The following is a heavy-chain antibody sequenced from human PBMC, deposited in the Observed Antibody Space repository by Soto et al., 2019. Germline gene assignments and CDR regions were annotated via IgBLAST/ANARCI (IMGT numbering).Heavy chain of an antibody. CDR3: AKGKSVPVVPAAGGDY. Sequence: EVQLLESGGGLVQPGGSLRLSCAASGFTFSSYAMSWVRQAPGKGLEWVSAISGSGGSTYYADSVKCRFTISRDTSKNTLYLQMHSLRAEDTAVYYCAKGKSVPVVPAAGGDYWGQGTLVTVCS. CDR1: GFTFSSYA. D-gene: IGHD2-2*01. J-gene: IGHJ4*02. CDR2: ISGSGGST. V-gene: IGHV3-23*01.